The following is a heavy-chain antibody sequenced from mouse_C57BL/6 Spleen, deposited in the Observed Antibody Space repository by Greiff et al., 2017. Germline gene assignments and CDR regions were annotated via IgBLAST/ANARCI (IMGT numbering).Heavy chain of an antibody. Sequence: QVHVKQSGAELVRPGTSVKVSCKASGYAFTNYLIEWVKQRPGQGLEWIGVINPGSGGTNYNEKFKGKATLTADKSSSTAYMQLSSLTSEDSAVYFCARGKAYYYAMDYWGQGTSVTVSS. CDR1: GYAFTNYL. V-gene: IGHV1-54*01. CDR2: INPGSGGT. J-gene: IGHJ4*01. D-gene: IGHD2-10*01. CDR3: ARGKAYYYAMDY.